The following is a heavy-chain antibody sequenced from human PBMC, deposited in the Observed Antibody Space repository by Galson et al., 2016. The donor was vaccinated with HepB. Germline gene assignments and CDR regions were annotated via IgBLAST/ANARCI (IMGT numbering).Heavy chain of an antibody. Sequence: SETLSLTCAVSGGSLSTRNWWSWIRQTPGKGLEWIGEIYHTGTTNYNPSLKSRITMSLDKSKNQFSLKLNSVTAADTAVYYCASLGYCSGGDCYSADWGQGTMVTVSS. CDR1: GGSLSTRNW. V-gene: IGHV4-4*02. D-gene: IGHD2-15*01. J-gene: IGHJ4*02. CDR2: IYHTGTT. CDR3: ASLGYCSGGDCYSAD.